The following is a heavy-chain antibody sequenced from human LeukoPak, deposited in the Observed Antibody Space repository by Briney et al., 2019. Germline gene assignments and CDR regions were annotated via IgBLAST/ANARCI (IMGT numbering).Heavy chain of an antibody. CDR1: GFIFSSYA. Sequence: PGRSLRLSCAASGFIFSSYAMHWVRQAPGKGLEWVAVIWHDGNNKYYADSVKGRFTISRDNSENTLYLQMNSLRAEDTAVYYCAKDYSIAVTGSDYWGQGTPVTVSS. D-gene: IGHD6-19*01. J-gene: IGHJ4*02. CDR2: IWHDGNNK. CDR3: AKDYSIAVTGSDY. V-gene: IGHV3-33*06.